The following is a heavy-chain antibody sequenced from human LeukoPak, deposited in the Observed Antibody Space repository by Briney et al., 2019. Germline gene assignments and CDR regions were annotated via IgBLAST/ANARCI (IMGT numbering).Heavy chain of an antibody. CDR1: GGSISSSSYY. CDR2: IYYSGST. J-gene: IGHJ4*02. V-gene: IGHV4-39*01. CDR3: ARAYSGSYGTFDY. D-gene: IGHD1-26*01. Sequence: SETLSLTCTVSGGSISSSSYYWGWIRQPPGKGLEWIGSIYYSGSTYYNPSLKSRVTISVDTSKNQFSLKLSSVTAADTAVYYCARAYSGSYGTFDYWGQGTLLTVSS.